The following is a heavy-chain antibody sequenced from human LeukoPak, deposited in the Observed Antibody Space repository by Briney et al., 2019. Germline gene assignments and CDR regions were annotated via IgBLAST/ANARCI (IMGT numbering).Heavy chain of an antibody. CDR1: GGTFSSYA. V-gene: IGHV1-69*05. CDR2: IIPIFGTA. D-gene: IGHD2-2*01. J-gene: IGHJ6*03. CDR3: ARDQGYCSSTSCYYYYYMDV. Sequence: SVKVSCKASGGTFSSYAISWVRQAPGQGLEWMGGIIPIFGTANYAQKFQGRVTITTDESTSTAYMELSSLRSEDTAVYYCARDQGYCSSTSCYYYYYMDVWGKGTTVTVSS.